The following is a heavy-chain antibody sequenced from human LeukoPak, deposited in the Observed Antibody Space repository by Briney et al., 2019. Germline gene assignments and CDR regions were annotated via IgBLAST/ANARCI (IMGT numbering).Heavy chain of an antibody. J-gene: IGHJ4*02. CDR2: INPNSGGT. D-gene: IGHD6-19*01. CDR1: GYTFTNHQ. CDR3: ARDLSSSGWYADY. Sequence: GASVKVSCKASGYTFTNHQMHWVRQAPGHGLEWMGWINPNSGGTNYAQKFQGRVTMTTDTSTSTAYMELRSLRSDDTAVYYCARDLSSSGWYADYWGQGTLVTVSS. V-gene: IGHV1-2*02.